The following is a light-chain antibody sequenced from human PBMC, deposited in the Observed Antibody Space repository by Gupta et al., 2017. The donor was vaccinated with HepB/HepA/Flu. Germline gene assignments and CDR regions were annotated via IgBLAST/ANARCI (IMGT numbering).Light chain of an antibody. V-gene: IGKV2-28*01. J-gene: IGKJ1*01. CDR2: LGS. Sequence: DIVLCLCLLSLRVTPLERAPISCRSSQSLLHSNGYNYLDWYLQKPGQSPQLLIYLGSNRASGVPDRFSGSGSGTDFTLKISRVEAEDVGVYYCMQALQTPRTFGQGTKVEIK. CDR3: MQALQTPRT. CDR1: QSLLHSNGYNY.